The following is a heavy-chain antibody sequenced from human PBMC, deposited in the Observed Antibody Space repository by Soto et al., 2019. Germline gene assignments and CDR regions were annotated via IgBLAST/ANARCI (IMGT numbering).Heavy chain of an antibody. CDR1: GFSFGDYA. Sequence: GGSLRLSCATSGFSFGDYAMTWVRQAPGKGLEWVGFIRSNTYGGTTEYAASVKGRFTISRDDSKSIAYLQMNSLKTEDTAVYYCVRRYFDWLLFPDYWGQGTLVTVSS. V-gene: IGHV3-49*04. CDR2: IRSNTYGGTT. D-gene: IGHD3-9*01. CDR3: VRRYFDWLLFPDY. J-gene: IGHJ4*02.